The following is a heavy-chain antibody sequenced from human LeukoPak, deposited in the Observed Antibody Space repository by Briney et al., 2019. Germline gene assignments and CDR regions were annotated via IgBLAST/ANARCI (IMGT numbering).Heavy chain of an antibody. V-gene: IGHV3-15*01. CDR1: GFTVSNAW. Sequence: PGGSLRLSCAASGFTVSNAWMSWVRKAPGKGLDWFGRIKSKADGGTTDYAAPVKDRFTTSRDESKNTLYLQMNSLKTEDTAVYYCTTLYGSNFVDYWGQGTLVTVSS. CDR3: TTLYGSNFVDY. J-gene: IGHJ4*02. CDR2: IKSKADGGTT. D-gene: IGHD2/OR15-2a*01.